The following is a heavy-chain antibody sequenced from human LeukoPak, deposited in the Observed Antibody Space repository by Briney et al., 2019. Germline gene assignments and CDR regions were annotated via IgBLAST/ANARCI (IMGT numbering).Heavy chain of an antibody. CDR1: GYTFTNYW. D-gene: IGHD6-13*01. CDR2: INPNDGST. J-gene: IGHJ4*02. CDR3: ARAPRNSSTMLDY. V-gene: IGHV1-46*01. Sequence: ASVKVSCKASGYTFTNYWIQWVRQAPGQGLEWVALINPNDGSTTYAHRFQGRVTMTRDTFTSTVYMDLSSLTSEDTAVYYCARAPRNSSTMLDYWGQGTLVTVSS.